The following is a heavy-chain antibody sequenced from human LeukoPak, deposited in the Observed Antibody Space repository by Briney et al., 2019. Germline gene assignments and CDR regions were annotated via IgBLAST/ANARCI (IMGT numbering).Heavy chain of an antibody. Sequence: SETLSLTCTVSGGSISSYYWSWIRQPAGKELEWIGRIYTSGKTDYNPYTPSLKSRVTVSLDTSKNRLSLFLTSVTAADTAMYYCARSFSGSYYFEYWGQGTLVTVSS. V-gene: IGHV4-4*07. CDR3: ARSFSGSYYFEY. CDR1: GGSISSYY. CDR2: IYTSGKT. D-gene: IGHD1-26*01. J-gene: IGHJ4*02.